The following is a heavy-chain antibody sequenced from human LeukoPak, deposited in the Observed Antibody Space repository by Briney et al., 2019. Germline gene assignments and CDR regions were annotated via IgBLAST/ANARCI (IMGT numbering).Heavy chain of an antibody. J-gene: IGHJ5*02. CDR1: GGSISSSTYY. CDR2: IYYSGST. V-gene: IGHV4-39*02. D-gene: IGHD6-19*01. Sequence: PSETLSLTCTVSGGSISSSTYYWGWIRQPPGKGLEWIGSIYYSGSTYYNPSLKSRVTISVDTSKNQFSLKLSSVPAADTAVYYCARDLAVAGTTAPFDPWGQGTLVTVSS. CDR3: ARDLAVAGTTAPFDP.